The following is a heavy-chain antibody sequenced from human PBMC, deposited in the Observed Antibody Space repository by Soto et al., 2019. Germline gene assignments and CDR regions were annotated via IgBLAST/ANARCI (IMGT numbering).Heavy chain of an antibody. CDR2: INSDGSST. Sequence: EVQLVESGGGLVQPGGSLRLSCAASGFTFSTYWIHWVRQAPGKGLVWVSRINSDGSSTNYADSVKGRFTTSRDNAKNTRFLQMNSLRAEDTAVYYCARDRWGGGRDMDVWGQGTTVTVSS. D-gene: IGHD3-10*01. CDR3: ARDRWGGGRDMDV. CDR1: GFTFSTYW. V-gene: IGHV3-74*01. J-gene: IGHJ6*02.